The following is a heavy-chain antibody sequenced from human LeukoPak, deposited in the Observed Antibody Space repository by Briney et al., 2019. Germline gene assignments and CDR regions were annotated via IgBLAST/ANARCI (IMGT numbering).Heavy chain of an antibody. CDR1: GFTFTSSA. CDR3: TREGVYAPDPSSYHRDAFDI. D-gene: IGHD3-16*02. J-gene: IGHJ3*02. Sequence: SVKVSCKASGFTFTSSAVQWVRQARGQRLEWIGWIVVGSGNTNYAQKFQERVTITRDMSTSTAYMELSSLRSEDTTVYYCTREGVYAPDPSSYHRDAFDIWAQGTVVIVSS. V-gene: IGHV1-58*01. CDR2: IVVGSGNT.